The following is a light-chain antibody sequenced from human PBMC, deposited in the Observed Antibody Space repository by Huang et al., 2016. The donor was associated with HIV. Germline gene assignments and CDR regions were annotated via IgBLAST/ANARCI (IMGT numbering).Light chain of an antibody. CDR2: GAS. Sequence: EVVMTQSPATLSLSPGERATLSCRASQSVRTNLAWYQQKPGQAPRLLIYGASTRATGIPGRFSGSGSGTEFTLTISSLQSEDFVVYYCQQYYNWPPYTFGQGTKLEIK. V-gene: IGKV3-15*01. J-gene: IGKJ2*01. CDR3: QQYYNWPPYT. CDR1: QSVRTN.